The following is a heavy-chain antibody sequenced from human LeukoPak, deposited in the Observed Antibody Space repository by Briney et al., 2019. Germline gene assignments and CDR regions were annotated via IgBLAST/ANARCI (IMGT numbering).Heavy chain of an antibody. CDR3: ARDRSSGGEFDY. D-gene: IGHD6-19*01. J-gene: IGHJ4*02. Sequence: AGGCLRLSCAASGFTFSSYGMHWVRQAPGKGLEWVAVIWYDGSNKYYADSVKGRFTISRDNSKNTLYLQMNSLRAEDTAVYYCARDRSSGGEFDYWGQGTLVTVSS. CDR1: GFTFSSYG. V-gene: IGHV3-33*01. CDR2: IWYDGSNK.